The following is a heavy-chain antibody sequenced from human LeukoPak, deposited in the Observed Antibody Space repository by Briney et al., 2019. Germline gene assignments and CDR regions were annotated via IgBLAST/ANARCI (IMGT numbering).Heavy chain of an antibody. CDR2: INHTGST. CDR1: GGSFSGYY. D-gene: IGHD2-15*01. Sequence: SETLSLTCAVYGGSFSGYYWSWIRQPPGKGLEWIGEINHTGSTNYNTSLKSRVTISVDTSKNQFSLKLSSVTAADTAVYYCAGGRGKGSRYCSGGSCYSGFGYWGQGTLVTVSS. J-gene: IGHJ4*02. CDR3: AGGRGKGSRYCSGGSCYSGFGY. V-gene: IGHV4-34*01.